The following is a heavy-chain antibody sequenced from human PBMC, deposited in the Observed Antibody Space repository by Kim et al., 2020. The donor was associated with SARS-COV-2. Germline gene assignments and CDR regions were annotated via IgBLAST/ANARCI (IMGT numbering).Heavy chain of an antibody. CDR2: ISYYGSNK. J-gene: IGHJ6*01. Sequence: GGSLRLSCAASGFTFSSYAMHWVRQAQGKGLEWVAVISYYGSNKYYADSVKGRFTISRDNSKTTLYLQMNSLRAEDTAVYYCARDPAIQLWSDYYYYG. V-gene: IGHV3-30*04. D-gene: IGHD5-18*01. CDR3: ARDPAIQLWSDYYYYG. CDR1: GFTFSSYA.